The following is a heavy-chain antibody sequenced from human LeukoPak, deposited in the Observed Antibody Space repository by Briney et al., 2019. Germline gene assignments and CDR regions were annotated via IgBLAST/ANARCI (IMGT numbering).Heavy chain of an antibody. Sequence: PGRSLRLSCAASGFTFSSYAMHWVRQAPGKGLEWVAVISYDGSNKYYADSVKGRFTISRDNAKNSLYLQMNSLRAEDTALYYCAKFHGPFFNQIAAAGVDAFDIWGQGTMVTVSS. D-gene: IGHD6-13*01. J-gene: IGHJ3*02. CDR2: ISYDGSNK. CDR3: AKFHGPFFNQIAAAGVDAFDI. V-gene: IGHV3-30-3*02. CDR1: GFTFSSYA.